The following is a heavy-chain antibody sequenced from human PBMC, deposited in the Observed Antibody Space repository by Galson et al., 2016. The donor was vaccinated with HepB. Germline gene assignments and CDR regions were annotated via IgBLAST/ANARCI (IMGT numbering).Heavy chain of an antibody. V-gene: IGHV4-4*07. CDR2: VYSSGST. D-gene: IGHD6-19*01. J-gene: IGHJ5*02. Sequence: SETLSLTCTVSGGSISYYYWSWIRQPAGKGLEWIGRVYSSGSTNYNPSLKSRVTMSVDMSKNQFSLKLTSVTAADTAVYYCARETGGCYVSFDPWGQGTPVTVSS. CDR1: GGSISYYY. CDR3: ARETGGCYVSFDP.